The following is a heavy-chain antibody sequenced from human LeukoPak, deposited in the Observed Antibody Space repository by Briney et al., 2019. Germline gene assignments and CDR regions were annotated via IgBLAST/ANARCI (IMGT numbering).Heavy chain of an antibody. J-gene: IGHJ6*03. Sequence: SETLSLTCTVSGGSISSHYWSWIRQPPGKGLEWIGYIYYSGSTNYNPSLKSRVTISVDTSKNQFSLKLSSVTAADTAVYYCARDSPYYYGSGSATYYMDVWGKGTTVTISS. CDR1: GGSISSHY. CDR2: IYYSGST. D-gene: IGHD3-10*01. V-gene: IGHV4-59*11. CDR3: ARDSPYYYGSGSATYYMDV.